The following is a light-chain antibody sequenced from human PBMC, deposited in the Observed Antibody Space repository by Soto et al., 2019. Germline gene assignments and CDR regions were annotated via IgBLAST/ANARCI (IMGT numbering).Light chain of an antibody. CDR3: ETWDSNTRV. J-gene: IGLJ3*02. CDR1: SGHSSYI. V-gene: IGLV4-60*02. Sequence: QSVLTQSSSASASLGSSVKLTCTLSSGHSSYIIAWHQQQPGKAPRYLMKLEGSGSYNKGSGVPDRFSGSSSGADRYLTISHLPFEDEADYYCETWDSNTRVFGGGTKLTVL. CDR2: LEGSGSY.